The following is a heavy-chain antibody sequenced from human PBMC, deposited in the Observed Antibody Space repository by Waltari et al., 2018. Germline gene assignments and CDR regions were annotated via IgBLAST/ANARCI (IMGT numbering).Heavy chain of an antibody. CDR1: GFTVGNNY. V-gene: IGHV3-66*01. CDR2: IYSGGDA. J-gene: IGHJ4*02. CDR3: ARPSSGSHNY. D-gene: IGHD1-26*01. Sequence: DVQLVESGGGLVQPGGSLSLSCAASGFTVGNNYMSWGRQPPGKGLEWVSLIYSGGDAFYADSVKGRFTISRDNSKNTLYLQMNSLRAEDTAVYYCARPSSGSHNYWGRGTLVTVSS.